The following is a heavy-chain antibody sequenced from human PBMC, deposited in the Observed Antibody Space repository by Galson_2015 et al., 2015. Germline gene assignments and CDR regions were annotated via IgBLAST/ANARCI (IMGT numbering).Heavy chain of an antibody. Sequence: SVKVSCKASGYSFSSYYMHWVRQAPGQGLEWLGIISPSGGSTSYAQKFQGRVTMTRDTSTSTVYMELSSLTFADTAVYYCARDRGFNSPFNFYQIWGQGTMVRVSS. V-gene: IGHV1-46*01. CDR3: ARDRGFNSPFNFYQI. D-gene: IGHD2/OR15-2a*01. J-gene: IGHJ3*02. CDR1: GYSFSSYY. CDR2: ISPSGGST.